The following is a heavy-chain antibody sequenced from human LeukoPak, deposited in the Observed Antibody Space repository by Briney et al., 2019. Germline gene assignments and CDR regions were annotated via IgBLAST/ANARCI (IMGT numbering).Heavy chain of an antibody. D-gene: IGHD2-2*01. J-gene: IGHJ5*02. V-gene: IGHV1-18*01. CDR3: ARVPTIVVVPAAMGWFDP. CDR2: ISACNGNT. Sequence: ASVTVSCKASGYTFTSYGISWVRQAPGQGLEWMGWISACNGNTNYAQKLQGRVTMTTDTSTSTAYMELRSLRSDDTAVYYCARVPTIVVVPAAMGWFDPWGQGTLVTVSS. CDR1: GYTFTSYG.